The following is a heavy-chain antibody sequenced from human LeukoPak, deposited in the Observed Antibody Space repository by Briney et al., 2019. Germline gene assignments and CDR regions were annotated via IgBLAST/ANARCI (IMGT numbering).Heavy chain of an antibody. CDR1: GFTFSSYS. CDR3: ARGARDIVEYYFDY. CDR2: ISSSSSYI. J-gene: IGHJ4*02. Sequence: GGSLRLSCAASGFTFSSYSMNWVRQAPGKGLEWVSSISSSSSYIYYADSVKGRFTISRDNAKNSLYLQMNSLRAEDTAVYYCARGARDIVEYYFDYWGQGTLVTVSS. D-gene: IGHD2-15*01. V-gene: IGHV3-21*01.